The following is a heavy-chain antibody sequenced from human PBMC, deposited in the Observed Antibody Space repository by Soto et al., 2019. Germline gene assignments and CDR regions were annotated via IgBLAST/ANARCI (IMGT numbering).Heavy chain of an antibody. D-gene: IGHD3-16*01. V-gene: IGHV4-34*01. CDR3: ARDAQGD. J-gene: IGHJ4*02. CDR1: GGSFSGYY. CDR2: INDAGTT. Sequence: PSETLSLTGAVYGGSFSGYYWSWIRQPPGKGLEWIGEINDAGTTNYNPSLKSRVTISVDTSKNQFSLKLSSVTAADTAVCYCARDAQGDWGQGTLVTVSS.